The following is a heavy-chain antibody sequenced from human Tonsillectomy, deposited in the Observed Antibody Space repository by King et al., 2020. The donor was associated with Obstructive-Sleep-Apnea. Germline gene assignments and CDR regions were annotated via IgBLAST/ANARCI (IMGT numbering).Heavy chain of an antibody. CDR3: ARADDYGDQPNWFDP. V-gene: IGHV3-21*01. Sequence: VQLVESVGGLVKPGGSLRLSCAASGFTFSSYSMNWVRQAPGKGLEWVSLISSSTSYIYYADSVKGRFTISRDNAKNSLYLQMNSLRAEDTAVYYCARADDYGDQPNWFDPWGQGTLVTVSS. J-gene: IGHJ5*02. D-gene: IGHD4-17*01. CDR2: ISSSTSYI. CDR1: GFTFSSYS.